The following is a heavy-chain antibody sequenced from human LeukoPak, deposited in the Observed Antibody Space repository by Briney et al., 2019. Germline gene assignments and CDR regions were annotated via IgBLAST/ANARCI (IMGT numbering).Heavy chain of an antibody. J-gene: IGHJ3*02. CDR3: ARVNTYYYGSGVSRAFHM. CDR1: GYTFTSYD. D-gene: IGHD3-10*01. CDR2: MNPNSGNT. V-gene: IGHV1-8*01. Sequence: ASVKVSCKASGYTFTSYDINWVRQATGQGLEWMGWMNPNSGNTGYAQKFQGSVTMTRNISTATAYTELSSLKSDDTAVYYCARVNTYYYGSGVSRAFHMWGQGTMVTVSS.